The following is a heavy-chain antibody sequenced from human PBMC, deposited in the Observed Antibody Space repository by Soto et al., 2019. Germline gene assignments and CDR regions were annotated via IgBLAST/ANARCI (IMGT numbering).Heavy chain of an antibody. D-gene: IGHD3-9*01. V-gene: IGHV3-21*01. J-gene: IGHJ6*02. CDR3: ARDLRYDIFTGYYFYYYYYGMDV. Sequence: GVSLRLSCLASGFTFSSYSMNWVRQAPGKGLEWVSSISSSSSYIYYADSVKGRFTISRDNAKNSLYLQMNSLRAEDTAVYYCARDLRYDIFTGYYFYYYYYGMDVWGQGTTVPAP. CDR1: GFTFSSYS. CDR2: ISSSSSYI.